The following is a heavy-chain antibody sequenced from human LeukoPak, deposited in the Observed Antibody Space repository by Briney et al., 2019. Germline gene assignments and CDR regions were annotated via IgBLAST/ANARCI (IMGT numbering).Heavy chain of an antibody. V-gene: IGHV3-74*01. CDR2: INSDGSST. CDR1: GFTLDTYW. J-gene: IGHJ4*02. Sequence: QPGGPLRLSCAASGFTLDTYWMHWVRQAPATGLVWVARINSDGSSTSYADSVKGRFTISRDNAKNTLYLQMNSLRADDTAVYYCARDHFSGCPDYWGQGTLVTVSS. CDR3: ARDHFSGCPDY. D-gene: IGHD6-19*01.